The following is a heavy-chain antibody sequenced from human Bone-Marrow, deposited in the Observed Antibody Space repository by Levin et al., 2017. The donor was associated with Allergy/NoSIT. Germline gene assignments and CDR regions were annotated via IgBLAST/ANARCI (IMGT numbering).Heavy chain of an antibody. CDR1: GGTFSSYA. D-gene: IGHD3-16*01. J-gene: IGHJ3*02. CDR3: ARAKGGEDAFDI. Sequence: SVKVSCKASGGTFSSYAISWVRQAPGQGLEWMGGIIPIFGTANYAQKFQGRVTITADESTSTAYMELSSLRSEDTAVYYCARAKGGEDAFDIWGQGTMVTVSS. CDR2: IIPIFGTA. V-gene: IGHV1-69*13.